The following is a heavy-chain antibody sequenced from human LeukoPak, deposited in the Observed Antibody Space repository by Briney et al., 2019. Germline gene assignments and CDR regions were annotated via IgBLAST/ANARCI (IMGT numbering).Heavy chain of an antibody. V-gene: IGHV1-8*03. CDR2: MNPNSGNT. CDR1: GYTFTSYD. Sequence: ASVKVSCKASGYTFTSYDINWVRQATGQGLEWMGWMNPNSGNTGYAQKFQGRVTITRNTSISTAYMELSSLRFEDTAVYYCARPRRGSYHNWFDPWGQGTLVTVSS. D-gene: IGHD1-26*01. J-gene: IGHJ5*02. CDR3: ARPRRGSYHNWFDP.